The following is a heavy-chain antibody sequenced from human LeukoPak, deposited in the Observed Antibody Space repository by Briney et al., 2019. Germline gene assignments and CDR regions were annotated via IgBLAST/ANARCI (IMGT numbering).Heavy chain of an antibody. V-gene: IGHV1-3*01. CDR3: ASANLWFGEFQLGY. CDR2: INAGSGNT. J-gene: IGHJ4*02. D-gene: IGHD3-10*01. CDR1: GYTFTSYA. Sequence: ASVKVSCKASGYTFTSYAMHWVRQAPGQRLEWMGWINAGSGNTKYSQKFQGRVTITRDTSASTAYMELSSLRSEDTAVYYCASANLWFGEFQLGYWGQGTLVTVST.